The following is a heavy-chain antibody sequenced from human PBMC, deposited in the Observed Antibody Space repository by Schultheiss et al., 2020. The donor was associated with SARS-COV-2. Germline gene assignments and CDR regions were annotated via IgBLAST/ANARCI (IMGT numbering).Heavy chain of an antibody. CDR3: ARVGEAAAGNDRDY. Sequence: SETLSLTCTVSGGSISSYYWSWIRQPAGKGLEWIGRIYTSGSTNYNPSLKSRVTISVDTSKNQFSLKLSSVTAADTAVYYCARVGEAAAGNDRDYWGQGTLVTVSS. CDR2: IYTSGST. V-gene: IGHV4-4*07. CDR1: GGSISSYY. D-gene: IGHD6-13*01. J-gene: IGHJ4*02.